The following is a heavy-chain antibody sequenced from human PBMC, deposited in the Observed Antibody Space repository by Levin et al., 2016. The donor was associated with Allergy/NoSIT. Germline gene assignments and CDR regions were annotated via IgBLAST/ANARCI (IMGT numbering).Heavy chain of an antibody. CDR1: GYTFTSYY. D-gene: IGHD3-10*01. CDR2: INPSGGST. V-gene: IGHV1-46*01. Sequence: ASVKVSCKASGYTFTSYYMHWVRQAPGQGLEWMGIINPSGGSTSYAQKFQGRVTMTRDTSTSTVYMELSSLRSEDTAVYYCARDPITMVRGVIFYYYMDVWGKGTTVTVSS. CDR3: ARDPITMVRGVIFYYYMDV. J-gene: IGHJ6*03.